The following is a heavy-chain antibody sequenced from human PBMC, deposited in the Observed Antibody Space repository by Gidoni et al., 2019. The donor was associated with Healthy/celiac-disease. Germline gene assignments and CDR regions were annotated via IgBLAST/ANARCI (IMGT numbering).Heavy chain of an antibody. V-gene: IGHV4-39*01. Sequence: LSLKSRVTISVDTSKTQFSLKLSSVTAADTAVHYCARRVGSGWYYFDYWGQGTLVTVSS. J-gene: IGHJ4*02. CDR3: ARRVGSGWYYFDY. D-gene: IGHD6-19*01.